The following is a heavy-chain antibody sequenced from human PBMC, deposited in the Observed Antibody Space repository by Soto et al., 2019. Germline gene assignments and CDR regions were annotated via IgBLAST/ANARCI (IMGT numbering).Heavy chain of an antibody. D-gene: IGHD5-18*01. V-gene: IGHV3-23*01. J-gene: IGHJ6*02. Sequence: EVQLLESGGDLVQPGGSLRLSCVASGITFGSRAMSWVRQTPGEGLEWVSTITDTGGDSKYADSVRGRFTISRDNSKNTLYLQMNSLRAEDTAVYYCARDGGYSYGSSYYYYGMDVWGQGTTVTVSS. CDR2: ITDTGGDS. CDR3: ARDGGYSYGSSYYYYGMDV. CDR1: GITFGSRA.